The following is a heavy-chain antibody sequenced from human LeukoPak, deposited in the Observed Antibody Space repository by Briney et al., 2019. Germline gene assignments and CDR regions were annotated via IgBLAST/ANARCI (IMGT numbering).Heavy chain of an antibody. CDR1: GYTFTGYY. V-gene: IGHV1-2*04. CDR2: INPNSGGT. CDR3: ARGGWSSSRWPYYFDY. Sequence: ASVKVSCKASGYTFTGYYMHWVRQAPGQGLEWMGWINPNSGGTNYAQKFQGWVTMTRDTSISTAYMELSRLRSDDTAVYYCARGGWSSSRWPYYFDYWGQGTLVTVSS. D-gene: IGHD6-13*01. J-gene: IGHJ4*02.